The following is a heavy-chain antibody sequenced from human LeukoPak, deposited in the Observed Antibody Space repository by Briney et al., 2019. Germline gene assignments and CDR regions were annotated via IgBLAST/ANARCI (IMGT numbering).Heavy chain of an antibody. CDR3: ARDQAGYSSGRSDDYYYYGMDV. J-gene: IGHJ6*02. CDR1: GFTFSDYY. CDR2: ISSSGSTI. D-gene: IGHD6-19*01. Sequence: GGSLRLSCAASGFTFSDYYMSWIRQAPGTGLEWVSYISSSGSTIYYADSVKGRFTISRDNAKNSLYLQMNSLRAEDTAVYYCARDQAGYSSGRSDDYYYYGMDVWGQGTTVTVSS. V-gene: IGHV3-11*01.